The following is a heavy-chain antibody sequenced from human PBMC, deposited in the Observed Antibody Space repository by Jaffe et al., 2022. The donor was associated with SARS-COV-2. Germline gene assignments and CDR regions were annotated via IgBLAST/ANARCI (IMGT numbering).Heavy chain of an antibody. CDR2: IYYSGST. Sequence: QVQLQESGPGLVKPSETLSLTCTVSGGSISSYYWSWIRQPPGKGLEWIGYIYYSGSTNYNPSLKSRVTISVDTSKNQFSLKLSSVTAADTAVYYCARAHSSGCFDYWGQGTLVTVSS. J-gene: IGHJ4*02. CDR1: GGSISSYY. V-gene: IGHV4-59*01. CDR3: ARAHSSGCFDY. D-gene: IGHD6-19*01.